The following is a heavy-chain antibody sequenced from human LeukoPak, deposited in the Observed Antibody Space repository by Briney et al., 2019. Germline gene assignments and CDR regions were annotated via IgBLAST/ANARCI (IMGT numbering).Heavy chain of an antibody. V-gene: IGHV4-38-2*02. Sequence: SETLSLTCTVSGYSIGSGYYWAWIRQPPGKGLEWIGSIYHSGSTYYNPSLKSRVTISVDRSRNQFSLKMTSVTAADTAVFYCARDKYTTSSGASSEFDYWGQGTLVIVSS. CDR2: IYHSGST. CDR3: ARDKYTTSSGASSEFDY. J-gene: IGHJ4*02. D-gene: IGHD6-6*01. CDR1: GYSIGSGYY.